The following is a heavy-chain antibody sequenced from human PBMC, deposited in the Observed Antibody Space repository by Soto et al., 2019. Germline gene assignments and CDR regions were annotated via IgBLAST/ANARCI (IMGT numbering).Heavy chain of an antibody. V-gene: IGHV1-3*01. J-gene: IGHJ4*02. Sequence: ASVKVSCKASGYTFTSYYMHWVRHAPGQRLEWMGWINAGNGNTKYSQKFQGRVTITRDTSASTAYMELSSLRSEDTAVYYCARESGDILTGYPHWGQGTLVTVSS. D-gene: IGHD3-9*01. CDR1: GYTFTSYY. CDR3: ARESGDILTGYPH. CDR2: INAGNGNT.